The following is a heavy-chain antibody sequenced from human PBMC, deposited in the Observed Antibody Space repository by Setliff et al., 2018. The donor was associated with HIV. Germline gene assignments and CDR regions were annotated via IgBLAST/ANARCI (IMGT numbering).Heavy chain of an antibody. D-gene: IGHD5-12*01. J-gene: IGHJ4*01. CDR1: GGSISSHY. V-gene: IGHV4-59*11. Sequence: SETLSLTCTVSGGSISSHYWSWIRQPPGKGLEWIGYIYYSGSTNYNPSLNSRVTMSVDTPKNQFSLKLNSVIAADTAVYYCARELAYGGYDYFDYWGQGILVTVSS. CDR3: ARELAYGGYDYFDY. CDR2: IYYSGST.